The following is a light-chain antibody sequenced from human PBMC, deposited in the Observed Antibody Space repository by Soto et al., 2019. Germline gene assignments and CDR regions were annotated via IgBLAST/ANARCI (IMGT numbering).Light chain of an antibody. CDR2: DAS. CDR3: QQLNSYPLT. J-gene: IGKJ4*01. CDR1: QSISSW. V-gene: IGKV1-5*01. Sequence: DVQMTQSPSTRSASVGNRVTITCRASQSISSWLAWYQQKPGKAPKLLIYDASSLESGVPSRFSGSGSGTEFTLTISSLQPEDFATYYCQQLNSYPLTFGGGTKVDIK.